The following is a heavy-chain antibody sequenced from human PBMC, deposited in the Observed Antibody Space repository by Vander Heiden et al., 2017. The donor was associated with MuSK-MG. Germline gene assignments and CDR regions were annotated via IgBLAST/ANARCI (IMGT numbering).Heavy chain of an antibody. D-gene: IGHD5-18*01. V-gene: IGHV3-48*04. CDR1: AFTFSSYS. Sequence: EVQLVESGGGLVQPGGSLRLSCAASAFTFSSYSMNWVRQAHGKGLEWVSYIRSSSSTIYYADSVKGRFTISRDNAKNSLYLHMTSLRAEDTAVDYCARDLGGFIYGGDYWGQGTLVTVSS. CDR2: IRSSSSTI. CDR3: ARDLGGFIYGGDY. J-gene: IGHJ4*02.